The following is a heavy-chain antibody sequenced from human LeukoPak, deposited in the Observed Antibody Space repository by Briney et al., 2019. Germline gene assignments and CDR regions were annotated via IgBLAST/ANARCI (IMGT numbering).Heavy chain of an antibody. CDR1: GGTFSSYA. CDR3: ARIRDGYNPMYYFDY. D-gene: IGHD5-24*01. V-gene: IGHV1-69*01. J-gene: IGHJ4*02. CDR2: IIPIFGTA. Sequence: SVKVSCKASGGTFSSYAISWVRQAPGQGLEWMGGIIPIFGTANYAQKFQGRVTVTADESTSTAYMELSSLRSEDTAVYYCARIRDGYNPMYYFDYWGQGTLVTVSS.